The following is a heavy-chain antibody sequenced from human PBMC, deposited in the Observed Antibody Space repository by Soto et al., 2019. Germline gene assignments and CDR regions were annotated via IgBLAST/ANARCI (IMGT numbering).Heavy chain of an antibody. CDR1: GYTLTELS. V-gene: IGHV1-24*01. CDR3: AAQTRLRYFDWLFHDY. J-gene: IGHJ4*02. D-gene: IGHD3-9*01. Sequence: ASVKVSCKVSGYTLTELSMHWVRQAPGKGLEWMGGFDPEDGETIYAQKFQGRVTMTEDTSTDTAYMELSSLRSEDTAVYYCAAQTRLRYFDWLFHDYWGQGTLVTVSS. CDR2: FDPEDGET.